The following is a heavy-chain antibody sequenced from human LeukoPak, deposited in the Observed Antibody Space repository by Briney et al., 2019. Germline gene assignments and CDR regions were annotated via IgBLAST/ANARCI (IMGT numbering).Heavy chain of an antibody. Sequence: SETLSLTCTVSGGSISSSSYYWGWIRQPPGKGLEWIGSIYYSGSTYYNPSLKSRVTISVDTSKNQFSLKLSSVTAADTAVYYCARRSTVTTFDYWGQGTLVTVSS. CDR3: ARRSTVTTFDY. CDR2: IYYSGST. V-gene: IGHV4-39*01. J-gene: IGHJ4*02. CDR1: GGSISSSSYY. D-gene: IGHD4-17*01.